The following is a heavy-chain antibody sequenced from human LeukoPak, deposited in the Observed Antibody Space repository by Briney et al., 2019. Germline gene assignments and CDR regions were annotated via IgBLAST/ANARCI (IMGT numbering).Heavy chain of an antibody. V-gene: IGHV1-69*13. Sequence: SVKVSCKASGGTFSSYAISWVRQAPGQGLEWMGGIIPIFGTANYAQKFQGRVTITADESTSTAYMEPSSLRSEDTAVYYCAPSMEPHPRSLWFDPWGQGTLVTVSS. CDR3: APSMEPHPRSLWFDP. J-gene: IGHJ5*02. CDR1: GGTFSSYA. D-gene: IGHD1-26*01. CDR2: IIPIFGTA.